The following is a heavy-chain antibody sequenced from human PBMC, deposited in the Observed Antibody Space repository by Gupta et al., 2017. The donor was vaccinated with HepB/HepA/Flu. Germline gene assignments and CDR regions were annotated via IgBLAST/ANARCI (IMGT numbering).Heavy chain of an antibody. CDR2: ISAYNGNT. CDR1: GYTFTSYG. Sequence: QVQLVQSGAEVKKPGASVKVSCKASGYTFTSYGISWVRQAPGQGLEWMGWISAYNGNTNYAQKLQGRVTMTTDTSTSTAYMELRSLRSDDTAVYYCARDIPISLDPDIVVVPRGRPSAFDIWGQGTMVTVSS. V-gene: IGHV1-18*01. CDR3: ARDIPISLDPDIVVVPRGRPSAFDI. D-gene: IGHD2-2*01. J-gene: IGHJ3*02.